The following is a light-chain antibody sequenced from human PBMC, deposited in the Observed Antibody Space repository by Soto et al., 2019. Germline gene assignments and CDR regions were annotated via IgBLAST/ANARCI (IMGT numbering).Light chain of an antibody. CDR3: QQYKNWPLT. J-gene: IGKJ4*01. CDR2: DAS. CDR1: ESISTN. V-gene: IGKV3-15*01. Sequence: EIVMTQSPATLSVFPGERVTLSCRAGESISTNIAWYQQKLGQAPRLLIHDASTRATGIPARFSGSGSGTDFTLTISSLQSEDFAVYHCQQYKNWPLTFGGGIKVEIK.